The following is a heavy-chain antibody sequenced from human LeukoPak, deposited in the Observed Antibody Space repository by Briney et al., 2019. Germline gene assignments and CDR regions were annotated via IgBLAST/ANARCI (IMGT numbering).Heavy chain of an antibody. J-gene: IGHJ4*02. CDR3: AGDRSTYYFVC. CDR2: IYSGGNS. Sequence: GGSLRLSCAASGFTVSSNYMSWVRQAPGKGLEWVSVIYSGGNSYYADSVKGRFTISRDNSKNTLYLQMNSLRAEDSAVYYCAGDRSTYYFVCWGQGTLVTVSS. CDR1: GFTVSSNY. V-gene: IGHV3-66*02. D-gene: IGHD3-22*01.